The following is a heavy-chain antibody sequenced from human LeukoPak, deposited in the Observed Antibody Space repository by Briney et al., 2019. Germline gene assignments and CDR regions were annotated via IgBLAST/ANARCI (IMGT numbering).Heavy chain of an antibody. D-gene: IGHD6-13*01. CDR2: IYHSGGT. Sequence: SETLSLICTVSGYSINNGYYWGWIRQPPGKGLEWIGSIYHSGGTYYKPSLKSRVTISVDTSKNQFSLKLSSVTATDTAVYYCARAFYSSSWDHKEDYFDYWGQGAPVTVSS. CDR1: GYSINNGYY. J-gene: IGHJ4*02. V-gene: IGHV4-38-2*02. CDR3: ARAFYSSSWDHKEDYFDY.